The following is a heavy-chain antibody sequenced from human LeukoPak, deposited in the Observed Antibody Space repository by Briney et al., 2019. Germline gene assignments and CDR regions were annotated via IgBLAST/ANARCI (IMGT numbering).Heavy chain of an antibody. CDR3: AKNGDADGYNYVTGVLWCYFDY. CDR2: ISYDGSNK. CDR1: GFTFSSYG. Sequence: GRSLRLSCAASGFTFSSYGMHWVRQAPGKGLEWVAVISYDGSNKYYADSVKGRFTISRDNSKNTLYLQMNSLRAEDTAVYYCAKNGDADGYNYVTGVLWCYFDYWGQGTLVTVSS. V-gene: IGHV3-30*18. J-gene: IGHJ4*02. D-gene: IGHD5-24*01.